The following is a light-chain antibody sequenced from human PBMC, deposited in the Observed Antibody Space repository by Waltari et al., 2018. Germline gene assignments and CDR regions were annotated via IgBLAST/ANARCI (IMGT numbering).Light chain of an antibody. V-gene: IGKV1-39*01. Sequence: DIQMTQSPSSLSASIGDRVTITCRASQSVGIYLNWYQQKPGKAPKLLFYGASTLHSGVPSRFSGSGSGTDFTLTITSLQPEDSATYCCQQSSSTLTFGGGTRVEI. CDR1: QSVGIY. CDR3: QQSSSTLT. J-gene: IGKJ4*01. CDR2: GAS.